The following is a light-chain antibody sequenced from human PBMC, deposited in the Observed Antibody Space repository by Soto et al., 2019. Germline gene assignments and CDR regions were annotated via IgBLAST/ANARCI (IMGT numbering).Light chain of an antibody. J-gene: IGLJ1*01. CDR1: SSDVGSYNF. CDR3: SSYTTSSTLV. V-gene: IGLV2-14*01. CDR2: DVS. Sequence: QSALTQPASVSGSPGQSMTISCTGTSSDVGSYNFVSWYQQHPGKAPKLMIYDVSSRPSAVSNRFSGSKSGNTASLTISGLQAEDEADYYCSSYTTSSTLVFGTGTKVTVL.